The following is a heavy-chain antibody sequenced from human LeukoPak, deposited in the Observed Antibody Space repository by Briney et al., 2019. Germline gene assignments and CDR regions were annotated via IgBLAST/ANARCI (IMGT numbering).Heavy chain of an antibody. J-gene: IGHJ4*02. D-gene: IGHD5-18*01. V-gene: IGHV4-34*01. CDR3: AGSGYSYGLPHRANDY. Sequence: SETLSLTCAVYGGSFSGYYWSWIRQPPGKGLEWIGEINHSGSTNYNPSLKSRVTISVDTSKNQFSLKLSSVTAADTAVYYCAGSGYSYGLPHRANDYWGQGTLVTV. CDR2: INHSGST. CDR1: GGSFSGYY.